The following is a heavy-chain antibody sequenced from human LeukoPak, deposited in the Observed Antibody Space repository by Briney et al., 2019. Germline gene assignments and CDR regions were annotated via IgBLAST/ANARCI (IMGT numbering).Heavy chain of an antibody. J-gene: IGHJ4*02. D-gene: IGHD5-18*01. Sequence: GGSLRLSCAASGFTFSRYSMNWVRQAPGKGLEWVSSVSSSSSYIYYADSVKGRFTISRDNAKNSVFLQMNSLRAEDTAVYYCARAKGYGSFDYWGQGTLVTVSS. V-gene: IGHV3-21*01. CDR2: VSSSSSYI. CDR1: GFTFSRYS. CDR3: ARAKGYGSFDY.